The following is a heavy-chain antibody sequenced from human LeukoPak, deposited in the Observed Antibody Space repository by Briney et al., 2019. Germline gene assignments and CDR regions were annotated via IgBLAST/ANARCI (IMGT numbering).Heavy chain of an antibody. J-gene: IGHJ6*02. CDR2: ISYDGSNK. V-gene: IGHV3-30-3*01. CDR1: GFTFSSYA. Sequence: PGGSLRLSCAASGFTFSSYAMHWVRQAPGKGLEWVAVISYDGSNKYYADSVKGRFTISRDNSKNTLYLQMNSLRAEDTAVYYCAKDYSSGWYGEVYYYYYGMDVWGQGTTVTVSS. CDR3: AKDYSSGWYGEVYYYYYGMDV. D-gene: IGHD6-19*01.